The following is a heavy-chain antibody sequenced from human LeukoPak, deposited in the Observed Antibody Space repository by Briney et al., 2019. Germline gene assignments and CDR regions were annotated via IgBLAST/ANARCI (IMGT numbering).Heavy chain of an antibody. CDR2: ISDSSSLT. Sequence: PGSSLRLSCAASGFTFSSYGMHWVRQAPGKGLEWVSYISDSSSLTYYADSVKGRFTISRDNAKNSLSLQLNSLRDEDTAVYFCAKVIRGGYGMDVWGQGTTVTVSS. V-gene: IGHV3-48*02. J-gene: IGHJ6*02. CDR1: GFTFSSYG. CDR3: AKVIRGGYGMDV. D-gene: IGHD3-10*01.